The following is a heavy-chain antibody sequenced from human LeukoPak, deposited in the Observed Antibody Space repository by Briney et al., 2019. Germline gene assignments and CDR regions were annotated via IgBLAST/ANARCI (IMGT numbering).Heavy chain of an antibody. D-gene: IGHD6-19*01. CDR3: AKVRFGVAGTGFFDY. CDR2: ISWNSGSI. J-gene: IGHJ4*02. CDR1: GFTFDDYA. Sequence: GGSLRLSCAASGFTFDDYAMHWVRQAPGKGLEWVSGISWNSGSIGYADSVKGRFTISRDNAKNSLYQQMNSLRAEDTALYYCAKVRFGVAGTGFFDYWGQGTLVTVSS. V-gene: IGHV3-9*01.